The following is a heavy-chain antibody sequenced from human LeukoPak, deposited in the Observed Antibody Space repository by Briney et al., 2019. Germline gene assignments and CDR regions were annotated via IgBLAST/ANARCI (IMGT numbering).Heavy chain of an antibody. J-gene: IGHJ4*02. V-gene: IGHV3-33*08. CDR3: ARGYCSGGSCYSGSDY. Sequence: PGGSLRLSCAASGFTFSSYGMHWVRQAPGKGLEWVAVIWYDGSNKYYADSVKGRFTISRDNSKNTLYLQMNSLRAEDTAVYYCARGYCSGGSCYSGSDYWGQGTLVTVSS. CDR1: GFTFSSYG. D-gene: IGHD2-15*01. CDR2: IWYDGSNK.